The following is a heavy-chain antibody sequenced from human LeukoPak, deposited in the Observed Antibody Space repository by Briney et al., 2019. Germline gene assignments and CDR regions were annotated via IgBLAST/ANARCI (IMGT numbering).Heavy chain of an antibody. V-gene: IGHV3-30*03. CDR1: GFTFSSYG. J-gene: IGHJ4*02. CDR2: ISYDGSNK. CDR3: ARDWSDYYDSSGFES. D-gene: IGHD3-22*01. Sequence: GGSLRLSCAASGFTFSSYGMHWVRQAPGKGLEWVAVISYDGSNKYYADSVKGRFTISRDNSKNTLYLQMNSLRAEDTAVYYCARDWSDYYDSSGFESWGQGTLVTVSP.